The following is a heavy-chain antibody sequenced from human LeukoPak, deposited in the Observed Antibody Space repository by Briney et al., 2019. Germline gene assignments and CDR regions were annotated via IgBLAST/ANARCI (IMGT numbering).Heavy chain of an antibody. D-gene: IGHD2-8*01. J-gene: IGHJ3*02. CDR2: ISSSSSTI. CDR3: ARSVLMVYATDVFDI. CDR1: GFTFCSYS. V-gene: IGHV3-48*01. Sequence: GGALRLSCAASGFTFCSYSMKRGPQAPGERPEGVSYISSSSSTIYYADSVKGRFTISRDNAKNSLYLQMNSLRAEDTAVYYCARSVLMVYATDVFDIWGQGTMVTVSS.